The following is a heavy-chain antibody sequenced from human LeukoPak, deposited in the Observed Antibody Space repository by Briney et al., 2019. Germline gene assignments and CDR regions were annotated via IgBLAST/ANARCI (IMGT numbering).Heavy chain of an antibody. D-gene: IGHD5-12*01. CDR3: ARRKFYSTYDPFDS. CDR2: IGTVGDT. Sequence: GGSLRLSCAASGFTFSTYDFHWVRQPIGKGLEWVSAIGTVGDTHYPGSVKGRFTISRENAKNSVYLQMDSLRAGDTAVYYCARRKFYSTYDPFDSWGQGTLVTVSS. V-gene: IGHV3-13*01. J-gene: IGHJ4*02. CDR1: GFTFSTYD.